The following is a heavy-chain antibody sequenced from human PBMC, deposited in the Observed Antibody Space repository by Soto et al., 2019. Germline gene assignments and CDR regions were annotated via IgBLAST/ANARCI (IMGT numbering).Heavy chain of an antibody. CDR1: GGSISSGGYY. D-gene: IGHD2-21*01. CDR3: AREPLDILNRPFDY. J-gene: IGHJ4*02. V-gene: IGHV4-31*03. Sequence: QVQLQESGPGLVKPSQTLSLTCTVSGGSISSGGYYWSWIRQHPGKGLEWIGYIYYSGSTYYNPSLKSRVTISVDTSKNQFSLKLSSVTAADTAVYDCAREPLDILNRPFDYWGQGTLVTVSS. CDR2: IYYSGST.